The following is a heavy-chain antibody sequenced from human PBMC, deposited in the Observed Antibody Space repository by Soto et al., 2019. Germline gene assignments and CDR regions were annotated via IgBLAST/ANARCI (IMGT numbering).Heavy chain of an antibody. Sequence: ASVKVSCKDSGYTFVAYYVFWVRQAPGHGLEWVGWINPKTGDTNYAQKFQGRVTMTTDTSTTTAYMELRRLRSDDTAVYYCARDGQQWLVVNHYYYYYGMDVWGQGTTVNVSS. CDR3: ARDGQQWLVVNHYYYYYGMDV. J-gene: IGHJ6*02. CDR2: INPKTGDT. CDR1: GYTFVAYY. V-gene: IGHV1-2*02. D-gene: IGHD6-19*01.